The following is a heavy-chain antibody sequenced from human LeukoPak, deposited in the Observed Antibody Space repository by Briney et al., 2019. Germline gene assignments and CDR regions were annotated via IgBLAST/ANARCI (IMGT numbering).Heavy chain of an antibody. Sequence: GGSLRLSCAVSGFTLSSYWMHWVRQGPGKGLVWVSRIKTDGSAIDYADSVKGRFTISRDNAKNTLYLQMDSLRVEDTAVYFCARGYATRGSDNSVGFGYWGQGALVTVSS. D-gene: IGHD3-16*01. CDR1: GFTLSSYW. V-gene: IGHV3-74*01. J-gene: IGHJ4*02. CDR3: ARGYATRGSDNSVGFGY. CDR2: IKTDGSAI.